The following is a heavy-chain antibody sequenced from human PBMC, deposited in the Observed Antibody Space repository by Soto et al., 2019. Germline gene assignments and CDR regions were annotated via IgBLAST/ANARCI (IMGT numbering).Heavy chain of an antibody. V-gene: IGHV3-73*01. CDR2: IRSKANSYAT. CDR3: TSIVVVPAANHSYYYYGMDV. Sequence: GGSLRLSCAASGFTFSGSAMHWVRQASGKGLEWVGRIRSKANSYATAYAASVKGRFTISRDDSKNTAYLQMNSLKTEDTAVYYCTSIVVVPAANHSYYYYGMDVWGQGTTVTVS. D-gene: IGHD2-2*01. CDR1: GFTFSGSA. J-gene: IGHJ6*02.